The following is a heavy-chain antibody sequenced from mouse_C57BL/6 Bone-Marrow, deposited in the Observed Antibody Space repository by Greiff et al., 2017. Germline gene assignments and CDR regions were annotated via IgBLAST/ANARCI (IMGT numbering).Heavy chain of an antibody. V-gene: IGHV5-4*01. CDR2: ISGGGSYT. CDR3: ARDDYDAWLAY. D-gene: IGHD2-4*01. Sequence: EVKLEESGGGLVKPGGSLKLSCAASGFTFSSYAMSWVRQTPGKRLEWVATISGGGSYTSYPDNLKGRFTISRDNAKNNLYLQMSHLKSEDTAMYYCARDDYDAWLAYWGQGTLVTVSA. J-gene: IGHJ3*01. CDR1: GFTFSSYA.